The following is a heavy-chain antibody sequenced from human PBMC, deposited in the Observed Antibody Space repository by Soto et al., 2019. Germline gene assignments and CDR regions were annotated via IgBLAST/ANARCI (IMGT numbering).Heavy chain of an antibody. D-gene: IGHD6-13*01. CDR2: ISYDGSNK. V-gene: IGHV3-30-3*01. Sequence: AGGSLRLSCAASGFTFSSYAMHWVRQAPGKGLEWVAVISYDGSNKYYADSVKGRFTISRDNSKNTLYLQMNSLRAEDTAVYYCARGEAAAGTYYYGMDVWGQGTTVTVSS. CDR3: ARGEAAAGTYYYGMDV. J-gene: IGHJ6*02. CDR1: GFTFSSYA.